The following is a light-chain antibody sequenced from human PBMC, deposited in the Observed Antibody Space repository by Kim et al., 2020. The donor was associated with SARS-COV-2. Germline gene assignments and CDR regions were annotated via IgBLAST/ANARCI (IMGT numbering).Light chain of an antibody. CDR2: DAS. V-gene: IGKV3-15*01. CDR1: QSVNSN. J-gene: IGKJ1*01. CDR3: QQYEYWRS. Sequence: SVAAGEGAALSCGASQSVNSNVAWYQHKPGQAPRLLIYDASTRATGVPARFSGSGSGTEFTLTISSLQSDDVAVYYCQQYEYWRSFGQGTKVDIK.